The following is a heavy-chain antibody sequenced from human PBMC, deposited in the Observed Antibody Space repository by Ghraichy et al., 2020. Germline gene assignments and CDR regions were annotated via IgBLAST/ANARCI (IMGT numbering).Heavy chain of an antibody. D-gene: IGHD2-2*01. CDR3: ARGGGVPAAGLGRHNWFDP. CDR1: GYTFTSYD. J-gene: IGHJ5*02. V-gene: IGHV1-8*01. Sequence: ASVKVSCKTSGYTFTSYDINWVRQATGQGQEWMGWMNPNSGNTGYAQKFQGRVTMTRNTSISTAYMELSSLRSEDMAVYYCARGGGVPAAGLGRHNWFDPWGQGTLVTVSS. CDR2: MNPNSGNT.